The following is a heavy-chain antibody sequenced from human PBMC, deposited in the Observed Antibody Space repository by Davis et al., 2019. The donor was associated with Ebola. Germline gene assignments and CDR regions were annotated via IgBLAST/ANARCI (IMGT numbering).Heavy chain of an antibody. D-gene: IGHD4-23*01. J-gene: IGHJ6*02. CDR1: GGSFSGYY. CDR2: INHSGST. V-gene: IGHV4-34*01. Sequence: GSLRLSCAVYGGSFSGYYWSWIRQPPGKGLEWIGEINHSGSTNYNPSLKSRVTISVDTSKNQFSLKLSFVTAADTAVYYCARRSVVYYYYYGMDVWGQGTTVTVSS. CDR3: ARRSVVYYYYYGMDV.